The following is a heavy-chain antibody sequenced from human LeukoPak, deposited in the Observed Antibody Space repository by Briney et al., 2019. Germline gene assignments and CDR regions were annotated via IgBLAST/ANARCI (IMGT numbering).Heavy chain of an antibody. D-gene: IGHD3-9*01. J-gene: IGHJ1*01. V-gene: IGHV1-18*01. CDR2: ISAYSGNT. CDR3: ARDISDYDILHILEYFQH. CDR1: GYTFINYG. Sequence: GASVKVSCKASGYTFINYGVIWVRQAPGQGLEWMGWISAYSGNTNYAQKLQGRVTMTTDTSTSTAYMELRSLRSDDTAVYYCARDISDYDILHILEYFQHWGQGTLVTVSS.